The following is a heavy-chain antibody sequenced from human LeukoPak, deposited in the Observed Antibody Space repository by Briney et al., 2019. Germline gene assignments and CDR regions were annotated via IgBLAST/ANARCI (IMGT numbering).Heavy chain of an antibody. Sequence: GASVKVSCKASGYTFTGYYMHWVRQAPGQGLEWMGWINPNSGGTNYAQKFQGRVTMTRDTSISTAYMELSRLRSDDTAVYYCARGLSGGDTAMVKGYWGQGTLVTVSS. J-gene: IGHJ4*02. CDR2: INPNSGGT. CDR3: ARGLSGGDTAMVKGY. CDR1: GYTFTGYY. D-gene: IGHD5-18*01. V-gene: IGHV1-2*02.